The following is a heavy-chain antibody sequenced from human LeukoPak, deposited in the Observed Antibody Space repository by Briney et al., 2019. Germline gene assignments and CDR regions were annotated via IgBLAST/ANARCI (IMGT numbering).Heavy chain of an antibody. V-gene: IGHV3-64D*06. J-gene: IGHJ4*02. D-gene: IGHD1-26*01. CDR2: ISINGDKT. CDR3: IRDRIGTWSFDH. Sequence: GGSLRLSCSASGFAFSGHFMHWVRQAPGKGLEYVSSISINGDKTYYAESVKGRFTISRDNSKDTLYLQLSSLRVEDTAVYYCIRDRIGTWSFDHWGQGTLLTVSS. CDR1: GFAFSGHF.